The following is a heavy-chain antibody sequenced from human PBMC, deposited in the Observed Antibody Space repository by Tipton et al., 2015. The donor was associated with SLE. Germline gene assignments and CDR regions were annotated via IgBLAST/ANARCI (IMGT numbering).Heavy chain of an antibody. Sequence: RSLRLSCAASGFLFDDYAMHWVRQVPGKGLEWVSGISSNSGSIGYADSVKGRFTISRDNAKNSLYLQMHGLRVEDTALYYCARGARGVVPPVAGGYYYYIDVWGKGTTVTVSS. CDR2: ISSNSGSI. V-gene: IGHV3-9*01. D-gene: IGHD2-15*01. J-gene: IGHJ6*03. CDR1: GFLFDDYA. CDR3: ARGARGVVPPVAGGYYYYIDV.